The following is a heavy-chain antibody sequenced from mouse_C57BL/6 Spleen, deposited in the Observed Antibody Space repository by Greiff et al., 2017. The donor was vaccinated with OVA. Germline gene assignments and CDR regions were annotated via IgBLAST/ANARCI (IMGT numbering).Heavy chain of an antibody. CDR1: GFTFSDYG. Sequence: EVKLMESGGGLVTPGGFLKFSCAASGFTFSDYGMHWVRQAPEKVLEWVAYISSGSSTIYYADTVKGRFTISIYNAKTTLFLQMTSLRSEDTAMYCCARESFLGIDYWGQGTSVTVSS. D-gene: IGHD4-1*01. V-gene: IGHV5-17*01. CDR3: ARESFLGIDY. CDR2: ISSGSSTI. J-gene: IGHJ4*01.